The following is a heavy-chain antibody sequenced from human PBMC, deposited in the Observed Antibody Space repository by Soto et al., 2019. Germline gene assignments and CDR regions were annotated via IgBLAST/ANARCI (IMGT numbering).Heavy chain of an antibody. V-gene: IGHV1-46*01. Sequence: QVQLVQSGAEVKKPGASVKVSCKASGYTFTSHYIHWVRQAPGQGLEWMGIINPSGGDTTYAQQFQGRVTMTRDTSTRTVYMELSSLRSEDTAVYYCARGGCGGECSFDYWGQGPLVTVSS. CDR1: GYTFTSHY. CDR3: ARGGCGGECSFDY. CDR2: INPSGGDT. D-gene: IGHD2-21*01. J-gene: IGHJ4*02.